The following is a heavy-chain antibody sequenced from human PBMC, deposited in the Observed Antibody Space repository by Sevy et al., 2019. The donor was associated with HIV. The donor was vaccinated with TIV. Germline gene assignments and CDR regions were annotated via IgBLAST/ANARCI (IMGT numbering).Heavy chain of an antibody. CDR3: ARDLPPSATTVAHFDC. D-gene: IGHD4-17*01. CDR2: ISNSGTTK. Sequence: GGSLRLFCAASGFTFSSYEMNWVRQAPGKGLEWVSYISNSGTTKYYSDSVKGRFTISRDNARNSLYLQMHSLRAEDTAVYYCARDLPPSATTVAHFDCWGQGTLVTVSS. V-gene: IGHV3-48*03. CDR1: GFTFSSYE. J-gene: IGHJ4*02.